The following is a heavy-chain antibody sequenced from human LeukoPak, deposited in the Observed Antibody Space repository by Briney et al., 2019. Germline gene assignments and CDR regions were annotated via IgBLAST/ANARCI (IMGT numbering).Heavy chain of an antibody. Sequence: SETLSLTCAVCGGSFRGYYWSWIRQPPRKGLEWLGEINHSGSTNYNPSLKSRVTISVDTSKNQFSLTLSSVTAADTAVYYCARDRYYYDSSGYLFDYWGQGTLVTVSS. D-gene: IGHD3-22*01. CDR1: GGSFRGYY. J-gene: IGHJ4*02. V-gene: IGHV4-34*01. CDR2: INHSGST. CDR3: ARDRYYYDSSGYLFDY.